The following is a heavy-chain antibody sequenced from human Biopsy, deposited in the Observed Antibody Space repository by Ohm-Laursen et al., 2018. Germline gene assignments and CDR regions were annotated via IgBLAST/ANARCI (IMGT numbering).Heavy chain of an antibody. CDR1: GYIFTSYY. Sequence: ASVKVSCKTSGYIFTSYYIHWVRQAPGHGLEWMASINPSGGSTTYAQRFQGRLIMTRDTSTSSIYMELSSLRSEDTAIYFCARAVAGTGGVFDSWGQGTLVTVSS. V-gene: IGHV1-46*01. CDR3: ARAVAGTGGVFDS. CDR2: INPSGGST. J-gene: IGHJ4*02. D-gene: IGHD6-19*01.